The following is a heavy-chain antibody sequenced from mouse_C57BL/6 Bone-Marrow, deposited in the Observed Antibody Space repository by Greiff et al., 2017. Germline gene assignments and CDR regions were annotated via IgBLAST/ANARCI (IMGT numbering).Heavy chain of an antibody. CDR1: GYTFTSYW. Sequence: VQLQQPGAELVKPGASVKLSCKASGYTFTSYWMHWVKQRPGQGLEWIGMIRPNSGSTNYNEKFKSKATLTVDKSSSTAYKQLSSLTSEDTAVYYCARTSSSTVVRAYLDYWGQGTTRTVSS. V-gene: IGHV1-64*01. D-gene: IGHD1-1*01. J-gene: IGHJ2*01. CDR3: ARTSSSTVVRAYLDY. CDR2: IRPNSGST.